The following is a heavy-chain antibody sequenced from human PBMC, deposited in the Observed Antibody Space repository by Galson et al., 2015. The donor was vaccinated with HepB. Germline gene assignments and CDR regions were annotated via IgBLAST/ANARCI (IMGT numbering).Heavy chain of an antibody. CDR2: IYWDDTK. D-gene: IGHD4-23*01. V-gene: IGHV2-5*02. Sequence: PALVKPTQTLTLTCSLSGLSISASGEGVGWIRQPPGKALEWLSLIYWDDTKRYRPSLENRLTITEDTSKNQVVLTMTNMDPVDTGTYYCAKLGNSFFEYWGQGTPVTVSS. CDR1: GLSISASGEG. J-gene: IGHJ4*02. CDR3: AKLGNSFFEY.